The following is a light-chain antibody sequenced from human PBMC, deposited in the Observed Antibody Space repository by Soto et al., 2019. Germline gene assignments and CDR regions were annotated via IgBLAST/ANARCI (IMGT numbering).Light chain of an antibody. Sequence: QSALTQPASVSGSPGQSITISCSGTSSDVGGYDHVSWYQHHPGEAPKLMIYEVSYRPSGVSTRFSGSKSGNTASLTISGLQAEDEADYYCSSYTSSSTGGLFGGGTQLTVL. V-gene: IGLV2-14*01. CDR3: SSYTSSSTGGL. CDR1: SSDVGGYDH. J-gene: IGLJ2*01. CDR2: EVS.